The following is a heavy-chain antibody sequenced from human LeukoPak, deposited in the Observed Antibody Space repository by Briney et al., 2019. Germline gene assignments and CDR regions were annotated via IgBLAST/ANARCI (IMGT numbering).Heavy chain of an antibody. V-gene: IGHV3-33*06. Sequence: GGSLRLSCAASGFRFSSTGMHWVRQAPGMGLQWVALIWYDGSNSVYADSVKGRFTISRDNSKNTVYLQMNSLRAEDTAVYFCAKAAIGFGELFFDYWGQGTLVIVSS. CDR2: IWYDGSNS. CDR1: GFRFSSTG. D-gene: IGHD3-10*01. CDR3: AKAAIGFGELFFDY. J-gene: IGHJ4*02.